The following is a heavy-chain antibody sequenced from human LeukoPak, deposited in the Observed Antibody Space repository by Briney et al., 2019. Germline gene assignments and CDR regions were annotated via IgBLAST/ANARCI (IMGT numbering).Heavy chain of an antibody. CDR3: ARDLGFGVVDLGY. CDR2: LNTGGST. J-gene: IGHJ4*02. D-gene: IGHD3-16*01. Sequence: SETLSLTCTLSGGSISSYYWSWIRQPAGKRLEYIGRLNTGGSTNYNPPLKGRVTMSLDTSKNEFSLKMNSVTAADTAVYYCARDLGFGVVDLGYWGQGILVTVSS. CDR1: GGSISSYY. V-gene: IGHV4-4*07.